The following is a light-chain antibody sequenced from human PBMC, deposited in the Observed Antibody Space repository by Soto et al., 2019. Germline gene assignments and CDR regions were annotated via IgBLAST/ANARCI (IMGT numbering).Light chain of an antibody. CDR2: DVS. CDR3: ISYTTSSTLYVV. J-gene: IGLJ2*01. V-gene: IGLV2-14*01. CDR1: SSDVGGCNY. Sequence: QSALTQPASVSGSPGQSITISCTGTSSDVGGCNYVSWYQQHPGKAPKLMIYDVSNRPSGVSNRFSGSKSGNTASLTISGLQAEDEADYYCISYTTSSTLYVVFGGGTKLTVL.